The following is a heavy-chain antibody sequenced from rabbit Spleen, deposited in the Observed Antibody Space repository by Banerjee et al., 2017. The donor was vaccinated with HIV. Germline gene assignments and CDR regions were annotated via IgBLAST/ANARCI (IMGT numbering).Heavy chain of an antibody. CDR2: IYTGNDGS. Sequence: EESGGGLVQPEGSLIRTCTASGFSLSSNYWICWVRQAPGEGLELIGCIYTGNDGSYFASWARGRFTISETSSTTMTLQMPSLTAAYTATYFCARGYPDGYSVYAYPSNLWGPGPLVTVS. D-gene: IGHD6-1*01. V-gene: IGHV1S45*01. CDR3: ARGYPDGYSVYAYPSNL. J-gene: IGHJ4*01. CDR1: GFSLSSNYW.